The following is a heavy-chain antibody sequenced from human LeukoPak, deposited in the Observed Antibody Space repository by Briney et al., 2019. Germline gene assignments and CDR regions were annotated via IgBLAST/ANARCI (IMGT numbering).Heavy chain of an antibody. CDR1: GGSISSSSYY. CDR2: MYYHGST. J-gene: IGHJ4*02. D-gene: IGHD3-16*02. Sequence: SETLSLTCTVSGGSISSSSYYWGWIRQPPGKGLEWIGSMYYHGSTYYNLSLKSRVTISVDTSKNQFSLKLSSVTAADTGVYYCARTYDYIWGSFRSHSFDSWGQGTLVTVSS. V-gene: IGHV4-39*01. CDR3: ARTYDYIWGSFRSHSFDS.